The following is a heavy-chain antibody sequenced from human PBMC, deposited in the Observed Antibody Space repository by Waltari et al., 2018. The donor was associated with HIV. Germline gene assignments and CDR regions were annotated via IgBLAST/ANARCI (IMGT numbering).Heavy chain of an antibody. CDR2: MYYSCST. V-gene: IGHV4-39*01. CDR3: ARHRGESVSDAFDM. Sequence: QLQLQESGPGLVKPSETLSLTCTVSGASISSSSYYWGWIRQPPGKGLEWIGSMYYSCSTSYNPSLKSRVSISVAPSKNQFSLKLSSVTAADTAVYYCARHRGESVSDAFDMWGQGTMVTVSS. D-gene: IGHD2-8*01. CDR1: GASISSSSYY. J-gene: IGHJ3*02.